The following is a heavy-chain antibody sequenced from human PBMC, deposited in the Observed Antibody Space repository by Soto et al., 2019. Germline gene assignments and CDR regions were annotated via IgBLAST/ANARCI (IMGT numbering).Heavy chain of an antibody. CDR3: ARGSFDY. Sequence: QLQLQESGSGLVKPSQILSLTCAVSGCSISSGGYSWSWIRQPPGQGLEWIGYIYHSGSTYYNPSPKSRVTISVDRTKNQFSLKLSSVAAADTAVYYCARGSFDYWGQGTLVXVSS. J-gene: IGHJ4*02. V-gene: IGHV4-30-2*01. CDR2: IYHSGST. CDR1: GCSISSGGYS.